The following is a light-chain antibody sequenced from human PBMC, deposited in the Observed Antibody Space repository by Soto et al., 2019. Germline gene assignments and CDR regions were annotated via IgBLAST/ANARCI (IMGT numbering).Light chain of an antibody. J-gene: IGKJ2*01. CDR2: WAS. CDR3: QQYYSSPLT. V-gene: IGKV4-1*01. CDR1: QSVLYSSNNKNY. Sequence: DIVMTQSPDSLAVSLGERATINCKSSQSVLYSSNNKNYLAWYQQKPGQSPKMLISWASTRVSGVPDRFSGSGSGTDFTLTISSLQAEDVAVYYCQQYYSSPLTFGQGTKLEI.